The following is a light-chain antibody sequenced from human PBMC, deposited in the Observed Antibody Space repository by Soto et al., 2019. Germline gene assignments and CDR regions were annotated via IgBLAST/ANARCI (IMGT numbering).Light chain of an antibody. J-gene: IGLJ3*02. V-gene: IGLV2-14*01. CDR3: SSYTSRSTWV. Sequence: QAASVSGSPGQSITISCTGTSSDVGGYKFVSWYQQHPGKAPKLIIYEVSNRPSGISNRFSGSKSGNTASLTISGLQAEDETDYYCSSYTSRSTWVFGGGTKLTVL. CDR1: SSDVGGYKF. CDR2: EVS.